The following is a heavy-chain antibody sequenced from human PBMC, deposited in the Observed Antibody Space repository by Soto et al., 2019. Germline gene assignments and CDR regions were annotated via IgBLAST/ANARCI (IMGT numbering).Heavy chain of an antibody. D-gene: IGHD6-19*01. V-gene: IGHV3-23*01. CDR3: ARLPRSGWDHYYYGMDV. CDR1: GFTFSNYA. CDR2: INAGGTSI. Sequence: GGSLRLSCAASGFTFSNYAVTWVRQAPGKGLEWVSRINAGGTSISYADSVKGRFIISRDNSKNTLYLQMNSLRPDDTAVYYCARLPRSGWDHYYYGMDVWGQGITVTVSS. J-gene: IGHJ6*02.